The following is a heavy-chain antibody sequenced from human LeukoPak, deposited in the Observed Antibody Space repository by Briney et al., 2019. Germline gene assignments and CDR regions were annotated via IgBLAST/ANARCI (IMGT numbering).Heavy chain of an antibody. D-gene: IGHD3-16*02. J-gene: IGHJ3*02. CDR1: GYTFTSYD. CDR2: IIPIFGTA. CDR3: ARDTDPIAEHAFDI. V-gene: IGHV1-69*13. Sequence: SVKVSCKASGYTFTSYDINWVRQATGQGLEWMGGIIPIFGTANYAQKFQGRVTITADESTSTAYMELSSLRSEDTAVYYCARDTDPIAEHAFDIWGQGTMVTVSS.